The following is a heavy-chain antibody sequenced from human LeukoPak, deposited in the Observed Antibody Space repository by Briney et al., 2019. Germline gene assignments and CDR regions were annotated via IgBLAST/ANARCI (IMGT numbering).Heavy chain of an antibody. J-gene: IGHJ4*02. D-gene: IGHD3-10*01. CDR2: ISAYNGNT. V-gene: IGHV1-18*01. CDR3: ARDTYGLQRSDY. CDR1: GYTFSSYG. Sequence: ASVKVSCKASGYTFSSYGIRWVRQAPGQGLEWMGWISAYNGNTNYAQKFQGRVTMTTDTSTGTAYMELRSLRSDDTAVYYCARDTYGLQRSDYWGQGTLVTVSS.